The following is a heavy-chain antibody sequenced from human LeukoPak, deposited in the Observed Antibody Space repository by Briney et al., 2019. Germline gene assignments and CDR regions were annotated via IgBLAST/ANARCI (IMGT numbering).Heavy chain of an antibody. V-gene: IGHV3-74*01. CDR1: GNYW. J-gene: IGHJ4*02. D-gene: IGHD2-2*01. CDR2: INGDGSWT. CDR3: VSFYETY. Sequence: GGSLRLSCAASGNYWMHWVRQAPGKGLVWVSHINGDGSWTTYADSVKGRFTIPKDNAKNTVYLQMNNLRAEDTAVYYCVSFYETYWGRGTLVTVSS.